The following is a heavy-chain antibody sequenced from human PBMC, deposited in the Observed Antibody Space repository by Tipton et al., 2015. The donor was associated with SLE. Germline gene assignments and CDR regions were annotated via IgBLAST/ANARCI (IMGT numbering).Heavy chain of an antibody. CDR3: ASLRCSSTSCYLFQH. Sequence: TLSLTCTVSGGSISSGSYYWSWIRQPAGKGLEWIGRIYTSGSTNYNPSLKSRVTISVDTSKNQFSLKLSSVTAADTAVYYCASLRCSSTSCYLFQHWGQGTLVTVSS. CDR1: GGSISSGSYY. CDR2: IYTSGST. J-gene: IGHJ1*01. V-gene: IGHV4-61*02. D-gene: IGHD2-2*01.